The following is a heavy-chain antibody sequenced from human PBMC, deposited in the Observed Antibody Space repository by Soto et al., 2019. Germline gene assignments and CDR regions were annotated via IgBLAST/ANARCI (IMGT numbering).Heavy chain of an antibody. CDR2: IYPGDSDT. J-gene: IGHJ4*02. V-gene: IGHV5-51*01. D-gene: IGHD3-10*01. Sequence: ESRKISCKGSGKSFTSYWIGWVRQMPGKGLEWMGIIYPGDSDTRYSPSFQGQVTISADKSISTAYLQWSSLKASDTAMYYCARASGSGSYYSPADSWGQGTLVTVSS. CDR1: GKSFTSYW. CDR3: ARASGSGSYYSPADS.